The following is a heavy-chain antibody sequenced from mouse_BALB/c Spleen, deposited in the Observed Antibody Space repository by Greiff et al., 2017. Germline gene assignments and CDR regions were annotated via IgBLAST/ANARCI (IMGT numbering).Heavy chain of an antibody. J-gene: IGHJ4*01. D-gene: IGHD1-1*01. CDR2: IDPANGNT. Sequence: EVQLQQSGAELVKPGASVKLSCTASGFNIKDTYMHWVKQRPEQGLEWIGRIDPANGNTKYDPKFQGKATITADTSSNTAYLQLSSLTSEDTAVYYCARGPYYYGSSIYAMDYWGQGTSVTVSS. CDR3: ARGPYYYGSSIYAMDY. CDR1: GFNIKDTY. V-gene: IGHV14-3*02.